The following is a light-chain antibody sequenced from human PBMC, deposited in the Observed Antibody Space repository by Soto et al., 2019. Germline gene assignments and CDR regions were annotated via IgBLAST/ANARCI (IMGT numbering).Light chain of an antibody. V-gene: IGKV3-20*01. CDR3: QQYGSSGT. J-gene: IGKJ1*01. Sequence: VMTISPVTMSASQGERATLSCRASQSVSSNFLAWYQQKPGQAPRLLIYGASNRATGIPDRFSGSGSGTDFTLTISSLEPDDFAVYYCQQYGSSGTFGQGTKVDIK. CDR2: GAS. CDR1: QSVSSNF.